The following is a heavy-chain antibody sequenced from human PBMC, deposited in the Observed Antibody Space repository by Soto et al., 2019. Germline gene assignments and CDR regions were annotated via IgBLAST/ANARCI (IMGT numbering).Heavy chain of an antibody. CDR3: ARDIGSTAMVAFDY. J-gene: IGHJ4*02. CDR1: GFTFSSYA. Sequence: GGSLRLSCAASGFTFSSYAMHWVRQAPGKGLEWVAVISYDGGNKYYADSEKGRFTISRDNSKNTLYLQMNSLRAEYSSVYYCARDIGSTAMVAFDYWGKGTLVTLSS. D-gene: IGHD5-18*01. CDR2: ISYDGGNK. V-gene: IGHV3-30-3*01.